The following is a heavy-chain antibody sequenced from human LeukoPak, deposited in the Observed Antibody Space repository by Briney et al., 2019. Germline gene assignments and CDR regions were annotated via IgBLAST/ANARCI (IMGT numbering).Heavy chain of an antibody. CDR1: GGSFNNYA. CDR2: IIPIFGIA. J-gene: IGHJ4*02. V-gene: IGHV1-69*04. CDR3: ARATSRGYYYDSSGYPDY. D-gene: IGHD3-22*01. Sequence: SVKVSCKASGGSFNNYAISWVRQAPGQGLEWMGRIIPIFGIANSAQKFQGRVTITADKSTNTAYMELSSLRSEDTAVYYCARATSRGYYYDSSGYPDYWGQGTLVTVSS.